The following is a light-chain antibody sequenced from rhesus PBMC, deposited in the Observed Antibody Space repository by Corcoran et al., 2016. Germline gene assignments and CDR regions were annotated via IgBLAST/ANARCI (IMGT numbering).Light chain of an antibody. J-gene: IGKJ2*01. CDR1: ENVNNY. V-gene: IGKV1-74*01. CDR3: QHDYCTPYS. CDR2: KAS. Sequence: DIQMTQSPSSLSASVGDRVTITCRASENVNNYLNWYQQKPGKAPKILIYKASTLQRGVPSRFSGSGSGTYYPFTISSMQPENVSTYYCQHDYCTPYSFCQGTKVEIK.